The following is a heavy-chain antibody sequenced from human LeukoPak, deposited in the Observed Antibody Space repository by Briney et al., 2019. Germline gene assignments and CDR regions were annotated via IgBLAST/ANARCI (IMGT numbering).Heavy chain of an antibody. CDR2: IYYSGST. J-gene: IGHJ4*02. V-gene: IGHV4-39*01. Sequence: PSETLSLTCTVSGGSISSSSYYWGWIRQPPGKGLEWIGSIYYSGSTYYNPSLKSRVTISVDTSKNQFSLKLSSVTAADTAVYYCARHRTRTAYCGGDCYPYYFDYWGQGTLVTVSS. CDR3: ARHRTRTAYCGGDCYPYYFDY. CDR1: GGSISSSSYY. D-gene: IGHD2-21*02.